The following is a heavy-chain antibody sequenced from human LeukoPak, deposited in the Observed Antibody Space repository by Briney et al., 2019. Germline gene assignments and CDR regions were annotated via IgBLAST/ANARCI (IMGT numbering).Heavy chain of an antibody. CDR2: IYTRGST. Sequence: SETLSLTCTVSGGSISSYYWSCIRQPAGKGLEWIGRIYTRGSTNYNPSLKSRVTMSVDASKNQFSLKLSSVTAADTAVYYCARDPGREIFDYWGQGTLVTVSS. CDR3: ARDPGREIFDY. V-gene: IGHV4-4*07. CDR1: GGSISSYY. D-gene: IGHD1-26*01. J-gene: IGHJ4*02.